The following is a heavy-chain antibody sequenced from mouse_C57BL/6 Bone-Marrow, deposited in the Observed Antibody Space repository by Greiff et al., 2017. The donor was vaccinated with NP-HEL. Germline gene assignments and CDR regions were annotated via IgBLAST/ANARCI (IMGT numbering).Heavy chain of an antibody. J-gene: IGHJ1*03. CDR1: GFSLTSYG. CDR2: IWRGGST. Sequence: VQRVESGPGLVQPSQSLSITCTVSGFSLTSYGVHWVRQSPGKGLEWLGVIWRGGSTDYNAAFMSRLSITKDNSKSQVFFKMNSLQADDTAIYYCAKSPYSNFRYFDVWGTGTTVTVSS. V-gene: IGHV2-5*01. D-gene: IGHD2-5*01. CDR3: AKSPYSNFRYFDV.